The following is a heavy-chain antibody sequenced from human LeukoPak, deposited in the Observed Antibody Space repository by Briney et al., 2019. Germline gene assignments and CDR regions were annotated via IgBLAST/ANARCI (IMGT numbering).Heavy chain of an antibody. CDR1: GGSISSSSYY. Sequence: SETLSLTCTVSGGSISSSSYYWGWIRQPPGKGLEWIGSIYYSGSTYYNPSLKSRVTISLDTSKNQFSLNLSSVTAADTAVYYCARDWHSSFDYWGQGTLVTVSS. CDR2: IYYSGST. V-gene: IGHV4-39*07. D-gene: IGHD2-15*01. J-gene: IGHJ4*02. CDR3: ARDWHSSFDY.